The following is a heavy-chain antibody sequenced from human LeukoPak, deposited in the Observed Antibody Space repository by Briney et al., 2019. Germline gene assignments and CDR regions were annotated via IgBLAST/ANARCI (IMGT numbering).Heavy chain of an antibody. CDR2: IYYSGST. D-gene: IGHD2/OR15-2a*01. J-gene: IGHJ4*02. CDR1: GGSISSYY. V-gene: IGHV4-59*12. Sequence: SETLSLTCTVSGGSISSYYWSWIRQPPGKGLEWIGYIYYSGSTNYNPSLKSRVTISVDTSKNQFSLKLSSVTAADTAVYYCARGVLQPYDYWGQGTLVTVSS. CDR3: ARGVLQPYDY.